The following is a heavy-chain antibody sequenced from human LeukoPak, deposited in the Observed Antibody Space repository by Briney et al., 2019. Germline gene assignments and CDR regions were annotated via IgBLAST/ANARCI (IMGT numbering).Heavy chain of an antibody. CDR2: ISGSGGST. CDR1: GFTFSSYA. V-gene: IGHV3-23*01. J-gene: IGHJ4*02. D-gene: IGHD3-9*01. Sequence: RGSLRLSCAASGFTFSSYAMSWVRQAPGKGLEWVSAISGSGGSTYYADSVKGRFTISRDNSKNTLYLQMNSLRAEDTAVYYCAKDLGGGYDILTPPYFDYWGQGTLVTVSS. CDR3: AKDLGGGYDILTPPYFDY.